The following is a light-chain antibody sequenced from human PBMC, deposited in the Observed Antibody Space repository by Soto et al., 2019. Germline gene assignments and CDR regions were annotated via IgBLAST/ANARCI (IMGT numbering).Light chain of an antibody. J-gene: IGKJ4*01. CDR2: AAS. CDR3: QQASSFPLS. V-gene: IGKV1-9*01. CDR1: QGISSY. Sequence: DIQLTQSPSFLSASVGDRVTITCRASQGISSYLAWYQQKPGKAPKLLIYAASTLQSGVPSRFSGSGSGTDFTLTISSLQPEDFATYFCQQASSFPLSFGGGTKVDIK.